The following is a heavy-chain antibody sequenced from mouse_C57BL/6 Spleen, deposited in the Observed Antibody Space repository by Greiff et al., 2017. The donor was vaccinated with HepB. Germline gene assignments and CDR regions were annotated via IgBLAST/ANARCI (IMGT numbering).Heavy chain of an antibody. CDR1: GYTFTDYY. CDR3: AREDYYYGSSYYAMDY. Sequence: VQLQQSGPELVKPGASVKISCKASGYTFTDYYINWVKQRPGQGLEWIGWIYPGSGNTKYNEKFKGKATLTVDTSSSTAYMQLSSLTSEDSAVYFCAREDYYYGSSYYAMDYWGQGTSVTVSS. V-gene: IGHV1-84*01. J-gene: IGHJ4*01. CDR2: IYPGSGNT. D-gene: IGHD1-1*01.